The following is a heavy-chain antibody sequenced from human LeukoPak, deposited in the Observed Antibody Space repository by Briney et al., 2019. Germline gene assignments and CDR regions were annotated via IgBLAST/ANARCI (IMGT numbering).Heavy chain of an antibody. CDR1: GYTLPSYD. D-gene: IGHD1-26*01. V-gene: IGHV1-8*01. CDR3: ARQGGSYYFDY. J-gene: IGHJ4*02. Sequence: ASVPVSCKPSGYTLPSYDINWVRQATGHGLEWMGWMNPNSGNTGYAQKFQGRVTMTRNPSISTAYMELSSLRSEDTAVYYCARQGGSYYFDYWGQGTLGTVSS. CDR2: MNPNSGNT.